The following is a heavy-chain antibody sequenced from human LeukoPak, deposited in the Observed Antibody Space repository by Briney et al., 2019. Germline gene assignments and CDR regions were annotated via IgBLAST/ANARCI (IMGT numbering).Heavy chain of an antibody. Sequence: ASVKVSCKASGYTFTSYAMHWVRQAPGQRLEWMGWINAGNGNTKYSQKFQGRVTMTRDTSTSTVYMELSSLRSEDTAVYYCARGRIAAAGRTFDYWGQGTLVTVSS. D-gene: IGHD6-13*01. CDR1: GYTFTSYA. V-gene: IGHV1-3*01. CDR3: ARGRIAAAGRTFDY. CDR2: INAGNGNT. J-gene: IGHJ4*02.